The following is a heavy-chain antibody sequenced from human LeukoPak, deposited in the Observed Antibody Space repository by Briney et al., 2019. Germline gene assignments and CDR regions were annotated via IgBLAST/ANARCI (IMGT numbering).Heavy chain of an antibody. Sequence: ASVKVSCKASGYTFTGYYMHWVRQAPGQGLEWMGCINPNSGGTNYAQKFQGRVTMTRDTSISTAYMELSRLRSDDTAVYYCARGAWFGDFLANWFDPWGQGTLVTVSS. CDR1: GYTFTGYY. CDR3: ARGAWFGDFLANWFDP. D-gene: IGHD3-10*01. CDR2: INPNSGGT. V-gene: IGHV1-2*02. J-gene: IGHJ5*02.